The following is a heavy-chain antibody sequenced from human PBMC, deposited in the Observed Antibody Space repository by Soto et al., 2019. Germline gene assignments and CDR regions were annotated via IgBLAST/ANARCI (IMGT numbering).Heavy chain of an antibody. V-gene: IGHV3-23*01. J-gene: IGHJ4*02. CDR3: ARRGSGSYYAY. CDR2: ISGSGGST. D-gene: IGHD1-26*01. CDR1: GFTFSSYA. Sequence: EVQLLESGGGLVQPGGSLRLSCVASGFTFSSYAMRWVRQAPVKGLEWVSAISGSGGSTYYADSVKGRFTISRDNSKNTLYLQMNSLRAEDTAVYYCARRGSGSYYAYWGQGTLVTVSS.